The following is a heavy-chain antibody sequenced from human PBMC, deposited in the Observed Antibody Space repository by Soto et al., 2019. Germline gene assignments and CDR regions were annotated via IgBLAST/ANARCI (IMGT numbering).Heavy chain of an antibody. Sequence: QVQLVESGGGLVKPGGSLRLSCAASGFTFSDYYMSWIRQAPGKGLEWVSYISSTGSYTNYADSVRGRFTISIDNAKNSLYLQMNSLRYEDTAVYYCARERNGYNSIFDYWGQGTLVTVSS. CDR2: ISSTGSYT. V-gene: IGHV3-11*05. D-gene: IGHD5-12*01. CDR1: GFTFSDYY. J-gene: IGHJ4*02. CDR3: ARERNGYNSIFDY.